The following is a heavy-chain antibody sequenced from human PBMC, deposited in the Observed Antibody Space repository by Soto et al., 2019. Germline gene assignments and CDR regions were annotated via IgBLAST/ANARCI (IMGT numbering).Heavy chain of an antibody. CDR1: GGTFGNHA. Sequence: QVQLVQSGAEVKKPGSSVRVSCKASGGTFGNHAISWVRQAPGQGLAWLGGIIPVLGVGDNAQNFQGRVTITADASTSTAYLELSSLRSEDTALYDCAREAGYTYVYVFDYWGQGTLVTVSS. CDR2: IIPVLGVG. D-gene: IGHD5-18*01. V-gene: IGHV1-69*01. CDR3: AREAGYTYVYVFDY. J-gene: IGHJ4*02.